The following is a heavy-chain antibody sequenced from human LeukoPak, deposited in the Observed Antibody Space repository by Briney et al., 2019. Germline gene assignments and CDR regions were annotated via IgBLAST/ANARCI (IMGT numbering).Heavy chain of an antibody. V-gene: IGHV4-34*01. J-gene: IGHJ3*02. CDR2: INHSGST. D-gene: IGHD3-3*01. CDR1: GGSFSGYY. CDR3: ARGQVDFWSGPDAFDI. Sequence: SETLSLTCAVYGGSFSGYYWSWIRQPPGKGLEWIGEINHSGSTNYNPSLKSRVTISVVTSKNQFSLKLSSVTAADTAVYYCARGQVDFWSGPDAFDIWGQGTMVTVSS.